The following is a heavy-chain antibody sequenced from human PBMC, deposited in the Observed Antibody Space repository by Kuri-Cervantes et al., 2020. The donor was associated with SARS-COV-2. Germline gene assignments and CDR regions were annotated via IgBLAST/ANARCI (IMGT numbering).Heavy chain of an antibody. V-gene: IGHV4-39*02. Sequence: GSLRLSCTVSGGSISSSSYYWGGVRQPPGKGLEWIGSIYFCGSTYYTPSRKSRVTISVYTYKNQFSLKLTSVTATDTAVYYCARGLMGYCTGGVCPTRIDPWGQGTLVTVSS. J-gene: IGHJ5*02. CDR2: IYFCGST. CDR1: GGSISSSSYY. D-gene: IGHD2-8*02. CDR3: ARGLMGYCTGGVCPTRIDP.